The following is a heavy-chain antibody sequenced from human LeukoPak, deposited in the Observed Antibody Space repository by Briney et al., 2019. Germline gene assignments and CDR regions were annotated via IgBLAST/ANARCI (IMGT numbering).Heavy chain of an antibody. CDR1: GYTFTSYA. D-gene: IGHD3-22*01. V-gene: IGHV1-3*01. CDR2: INAGNGNT. Sequence: ASVKVSCKASGYTFTSYAMHWVCQAPGQRLEWMGWINAGNGNTKYSQKFQGRVTITRDTSASTAYMGLSSLRSEDTAVYYCASHYYDSRGYYFDEAFDIWGQGTMVTVSS. J-gene: IGHJ3*02. CDR3: ASHYYDSRGYYFDEAFDI.